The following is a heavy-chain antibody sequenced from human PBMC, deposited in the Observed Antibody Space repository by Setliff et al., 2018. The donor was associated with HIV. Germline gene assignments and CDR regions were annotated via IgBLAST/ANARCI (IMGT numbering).Heavy chain of an antibody. J-gene: IGHJ3*02. V-gene: IGHV4-59*08. D-gene: IGHD6-13*01. Sequence: SETLSLTCTVSGGSISPYYWSWIRQPPGRGLEWIGFIYYSGSTNYSPSLKSRVTMSLDTSKNQFSLKLNSVTAADTAVYYWATIAAAGLDAFDIWGQGTMVTVS. CDR2: IYYSGST. CDR3: ATIAAAGLDAFDI. CDR1: GGSISPYY.